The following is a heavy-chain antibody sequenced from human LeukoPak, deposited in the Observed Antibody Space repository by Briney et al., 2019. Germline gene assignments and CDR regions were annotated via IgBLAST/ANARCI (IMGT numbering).Heavy chain of an antibody. V-gene: IGHV3-74*01. D-gene: IGHD3-10*01. J-gene: IGHJ5*02. Sequence: GGSLRLSCAASGFTFSSYWMHWVRQAPGKGLVWVSRINSDGSSTSYADSVKGRFTISRDYAKNTLYLQMNSLRAEDTAVYYCARSGDQQAFDPWGQGTLVTVSS. CDR2: INSDGSST. CDR3: ARSGDQQAFDP. CDR1: GFTFSSYW.